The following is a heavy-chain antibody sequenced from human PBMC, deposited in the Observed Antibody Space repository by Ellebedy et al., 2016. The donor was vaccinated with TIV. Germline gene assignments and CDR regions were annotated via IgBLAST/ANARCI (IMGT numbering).Heavy chain of an antibody. J-gene: IGHJ4*02. D-gene: IGHD2/OR15-2a*01. CDR1: GFTVSKYY. CDR3: ARGVLSGY. Sequence: PGGSLRLSCAASGFTVSKYYISSVPQPPGQGLDWVSVISSGCSTYYADSVKGRFTISRDNSKNTVYLKMHSLRAEDTAVHYCARGVLSGYWGQGTLVTVSS. V-gene: IGHV3-53*01. CDR2: ISSGCST.